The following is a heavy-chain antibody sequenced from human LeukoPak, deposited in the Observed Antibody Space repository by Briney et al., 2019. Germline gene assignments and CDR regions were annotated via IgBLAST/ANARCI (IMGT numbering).Heavy chain of an antibody. V-gene: IGHV3-21*01. CDR1: GFTFSSYS. CDR3: ARDRGGQQLPLDY. Sequence: GGSLRLSCAASGFTFSSYSMNWVRQAPGKGLEWVSSISSSSSYIYYADSVKGRFTISRDNAKNSLYLQMNSLRAEDTAVYYCARDRGGQQLPLDYRGQGTLVTVSS. CDR2: ISSSSSYI. J-gene: IGHJ4*02. D-gene: IGHD6-13*01.